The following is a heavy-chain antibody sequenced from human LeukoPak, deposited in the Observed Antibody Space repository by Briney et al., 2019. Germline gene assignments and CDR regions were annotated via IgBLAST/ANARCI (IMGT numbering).Heavy chain of an antibody. CDR1: GGSISSSSYY. CDR3: ARAGCGGDCGYWFDP. CDR2: IYYSGST. Sequence: SETLSLTCTVSGGSISSSSYYWGWIRQPPGKGLEWIGSIYYSGSTYYNPSLKSRVTISVDTSKNQFSLKLSSVTAADTAVYYCARAGCGGDCGYWFDPWGQGTLVTVSS. V-gene: IGHV4-39*07. J-gene: IGHJ5*02. D-gene: IGHD2-21*02.